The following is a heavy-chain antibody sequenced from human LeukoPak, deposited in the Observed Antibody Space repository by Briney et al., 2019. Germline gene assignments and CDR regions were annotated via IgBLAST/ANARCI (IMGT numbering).Heavy chain of an antibody. J-gene: IGHJ4*02. CDR1: GFTFGDYA. Sequence: GGSLRLSCTASGFTFGDYAMSWFRQAPGKGLEWVGFIRSKAYGGTTEFAASVKGRFTISRDDSKRIAYLQMNSLTTEDTAVYYCTRVGNTVVRSPFPLNDNWGQGTLVTVSS. CDR2: IRSKAYGGTT. CDR3: TRVGNTVVRSPFPLNDN. D-gene: IGHD4-23*01. V-gene: IGHV3-49*03.